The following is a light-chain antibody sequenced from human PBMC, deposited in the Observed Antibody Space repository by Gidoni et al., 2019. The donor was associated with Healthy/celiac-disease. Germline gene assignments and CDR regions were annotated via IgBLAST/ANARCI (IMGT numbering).Light chain of an antibody. Sequence: DIQMTQSPSSLSASVGDRVTITCQASQDISNYLNWYQQKPGKAPKLLIYDASNLETGVPSRFSGSGSGTDFTFTISSLQPEDIATYYCQQYDNLPPPYSFXQXTKLXIK. CDR1: QDISNY. CDR2: DAS. J-gene: IGKJ2*03. V-gene: IGKV1-33*01. CDR3: QQYDNLPPPYS.